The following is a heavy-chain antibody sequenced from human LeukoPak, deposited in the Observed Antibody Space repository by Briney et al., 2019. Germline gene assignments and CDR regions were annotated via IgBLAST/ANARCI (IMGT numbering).Heavy chain of an antibody. CDR3: ASVTYSDFSPFHY. J-gene: IGHJ4*02. V-gene: IGHV1-2*02. D-gene: IGHD5-12*01. Sequence: GASVKVSCKASGYTFTSYYMHWVRQAPGQGLEWMGWIKPNSGDTKYAQKFQGRVTMTRDTSIDTAYMELTSLMSDDTAVYYCASVTYSDFSPFHYWGQGTLVTVSS. CDR2: IKPNSGDT. CDR1: GYTFTSYY.